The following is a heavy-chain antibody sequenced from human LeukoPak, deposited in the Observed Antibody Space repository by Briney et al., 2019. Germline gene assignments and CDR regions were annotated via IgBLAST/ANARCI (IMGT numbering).Heavy chain of an antibody. Sequence: SETLSLTCAVYGGSFSGYYWSWIRQPPGKGLEWIGEINHSGSTNYNPSLKSRVTISVDTSKNQFSLKLSSVTAADTAVYYCARGYSYGYFPWGQGTLVTVSS. D-gene: IGHD5-18*01. CDR2: INHSGST. CDR3: ARGYSYGYFP. V-gene: IGHV4-34*01. J-gene: IGHJ5*02. CDR1: GGSFSGYY.